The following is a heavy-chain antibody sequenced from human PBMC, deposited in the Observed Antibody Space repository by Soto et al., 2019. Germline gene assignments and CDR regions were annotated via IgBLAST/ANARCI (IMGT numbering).Heavy chain of an antibody. CDR2: ISYDGSNK. CDR1: GFTFSSYG. Sequence: GGSLRLSCAASGFTFSSYGMHWVRQAPGKGLEWVAVISYDGSNKYYADSVKGRFTISRDNSKNTLYLQMNSLRAEDTAVCYCAKDRVVTAIRGYYYYYGMDVWGQGTTVTVSS. J-gene: IGHJ6*02. D-gene: IGHD2-21*02. V-gene: IGHV3-30*18. CDR3: AKDRVVTAIRGYYYYYGMDV.